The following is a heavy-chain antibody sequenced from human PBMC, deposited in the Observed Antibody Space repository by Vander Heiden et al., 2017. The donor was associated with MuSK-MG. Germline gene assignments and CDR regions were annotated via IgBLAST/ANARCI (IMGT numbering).Heavy chain of an antibody. D-gene: IGHD3-10*01. J-gene: IGHJ4*02. V-gene: IGHV1-69*04. Sequence: QVQLVQSGAEVKKPGSSVKVSCKASPVTFSREAISWVRQAPGQGLEWMGRIIPILGIANYAQKFQGRVTITADKSTSTAYMELSSLRSEDTAVYYCASDRGGTYYYGSGSDYWGQGTLVTVSS. CDR3: ASDRGGTYYYGSGSDY. CDR2: IIPILGIA. CDR1: PVTFSREA.